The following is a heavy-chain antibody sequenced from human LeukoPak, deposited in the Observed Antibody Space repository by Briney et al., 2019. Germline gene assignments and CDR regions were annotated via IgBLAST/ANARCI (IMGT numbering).Heavy chain of an antibody. Sequence: SETLSLTCTVSGGSISSYYWSWIRQPPGKGLEWIGYIYYSGSINYNPSLKSRVTISVDTSKNQFSLKLSSVTAADTAVYYCARDHVEATIGIIRGYYYYGMDVWGQGTTVTVSS. J-gene: IGHJ6*02. D-gene: IGHD5-12*01. V-gene: IGHV4-59*01. CDR2: IYYSGSI. CDR1: GGSISSYY. CDR3: ARDHVEATIGIIRGYYYYGMDV.